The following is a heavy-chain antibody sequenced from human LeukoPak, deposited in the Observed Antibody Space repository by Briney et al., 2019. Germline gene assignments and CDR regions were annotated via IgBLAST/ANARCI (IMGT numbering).Heavy chain of an antibody. CDR2: IYHSGST. Sequence: PSETLSLTCAVSGYSISSGYYWAWIRQPPGKGMEWIGSIYHSGSTYSNPTLKSRVTISVDTSKNQFSLKLSSVTAADTAVYYCASGATRLVDYWGQGTLVTVSS. CDR1: GYSISSGYY. D-gene: IGHD5-12*01. J-gene: IGHJ4*02. CDR3: ASGATRLVDY. V-gene: IGHV4-38-2*01.